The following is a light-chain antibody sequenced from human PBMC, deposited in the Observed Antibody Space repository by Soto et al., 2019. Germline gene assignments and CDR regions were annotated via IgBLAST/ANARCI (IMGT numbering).Light chain of an antibody. J-gene: IGLJ1*01. V-gene: IGLV2-14*01. CDR2: DVS. Sequence: QSVLTQPASVSGSPGQSITISCTGTSRDVGGYNYVAWYQQHPGKAPKFMIYDVSNRPSGVSNRFSGSKSGNTASLTISGLQAEDEADYYCSSYTTSNTRQIVFGTRTKVTVL. CDR1: SRDVGGYNY. CDR3: SSYTTSNTRQIV.